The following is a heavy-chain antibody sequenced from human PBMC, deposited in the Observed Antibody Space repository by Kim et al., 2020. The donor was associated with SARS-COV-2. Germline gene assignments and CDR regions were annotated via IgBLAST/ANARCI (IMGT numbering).Heavy chain of an antibody. D-gene: IGHD4-17*01. Sequence: IYAQKCQGRVTMTEDTSTDTAYMELSSLRSEDTAVYYCATAPYGDLPGYYWGQGTLVTVSS. J-gene: IGHJ4*02. V-gene: IGHV1-24*01. CDR3: ATAPYGDLPGYY.